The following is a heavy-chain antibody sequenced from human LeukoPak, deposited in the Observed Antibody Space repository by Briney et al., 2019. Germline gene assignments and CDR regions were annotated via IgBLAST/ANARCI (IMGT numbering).Heavy chain of an antibody. CDR2: INHSGST. Sequence: SETLSLTCTVYGGSFSGYYRSWIRQPPGKGLEWIGEINHSGSTNYNPSLKSRVTISVDTSKNQFSLKLSSVTAADTAVYYCARKWLSNTPYYYYYYMDVWGKGTTVTVSS. CDR1: GGSFSGYY. V-gene: IGHV4-34*01. CDR3: ARKWLSNTPYYYYYYMDV. J-gene: IGHJ6*03. D-gene: IGHD3-22*01.